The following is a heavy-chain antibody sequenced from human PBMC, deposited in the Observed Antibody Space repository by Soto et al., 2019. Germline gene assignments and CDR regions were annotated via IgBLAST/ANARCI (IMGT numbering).Heavy chain of an antibody. D-gene: IGHD6-19*01. CDR2: VYYTGST. Sequence: SSETLSLTCSVSGGSIIGSYCSCIRHSPVKGLEWLGYVYYTGSTNYSPSLRSRVSISVDTSKNEFSLRLSSVTAADTAVYFCARSVAVPGAHIDYWGQGTQVTVSS. CDR3: ARSVAVPGAHIDY. J-gene: IGHJ4*02. V-gene: IGHV4-59*01. CDR1: GGSIIGSY.